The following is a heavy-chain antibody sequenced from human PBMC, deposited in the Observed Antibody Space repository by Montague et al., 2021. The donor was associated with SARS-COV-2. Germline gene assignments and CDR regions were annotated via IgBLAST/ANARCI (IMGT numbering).Heavy chain of an antibody. J-gene: IGHJ6*02. D-gene: IGHD3-3*01. CDR3: ARWGEYYDSPYYYYAMDV. V-gene: IGHV4-59*12. Sequence: SETLSLTCTVSGGSISPYYWSWIRQSQGQGPECIGYTSYSWSTDYNHYLKSRVTISIDTAKNQFSLKLSSGTAAATAVYYCARWGEYYDSPYYYYAMDVWGQGTTVTVSS. CDR1: GGSISPYY. CDR2: TSYSWST.